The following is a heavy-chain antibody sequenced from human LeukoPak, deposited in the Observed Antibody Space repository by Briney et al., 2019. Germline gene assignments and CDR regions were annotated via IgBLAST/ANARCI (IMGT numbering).Heavy chain of an antibody. Sequence: SETLSLTCTVSGGSISSSSYYWGWIRQPPGKGLEWIGSIYYSGSTYYNPSLKSRVTISVDTSKNQFSLKLSSVTAADTAVYYCARQRTDSDYHFDYWGQGTLVTVSS. CDR1: GGSISSSSYY. CDR2: IYYSGST. V-gene: IGHV4-39*01. J-gene: IGHJ4*02. CDR3: ARQRTDSDYHFDY. D-gene: IGHD4-11*01.